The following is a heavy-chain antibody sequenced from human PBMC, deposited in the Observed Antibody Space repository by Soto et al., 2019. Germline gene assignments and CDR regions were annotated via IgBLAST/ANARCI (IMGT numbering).Heavy chain of an antibody. CDR2: INVGNGNT. D-gene: IGHD3-9*01. Sequence: ASVKASGKASGYTFTSYAMHWVRQAPGQRLEWMGWINVGNGNTRYSQKFQGRLTLTRDTPGNTPYLGLNSFISEETAVFYCATPQDYVDCLDTWGQGTLVPISS. J-gene: IGHJ4*02. V-gene: IGHV1-3*01. CDR3: ATPQDYVDCLDT. CDR1: GYTFTSYA.